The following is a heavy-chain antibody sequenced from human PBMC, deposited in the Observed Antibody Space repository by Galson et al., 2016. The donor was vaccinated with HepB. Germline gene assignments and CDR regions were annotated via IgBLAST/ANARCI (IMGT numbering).Heavy chain of an antibody. V-gene: IGHV4-59*08. Sequence: ETLSLTCTVSGASISSHYWGWIRQPPGKGLEWIAYIYDSGSTNYKPSLKSRVTISIDTSKNQFSLKLTSVTAADTAVYHCVSLLAGGSGRGYWGQGTLVTVSS. CDR3: VSLLAGGSGRGY. CDR1: GASISSHY. J-gene: IGHJ4*02. CDR2: IYDSGST. D-gene: IGHD3-10*01.